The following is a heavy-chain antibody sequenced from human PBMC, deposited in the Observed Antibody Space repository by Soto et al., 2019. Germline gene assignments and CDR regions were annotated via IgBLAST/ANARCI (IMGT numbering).Heavy chain of an antibody. CDR1: GGSISSGDYY. J-gene: IGHJ4*02. Sequence: PSETLSLTCTVSGGSISSGDYYWSWIRQPPGKGLEWIGYLYYSGSTYYNPSLKSRVTISVDTSKNPFSLKLSSVPAADTAVYYCARFNSYGYVLFDYWGQGTLVTVSS. V-gene: IGHV4-30-4*01. CDR3: ARFNSYGYVLFDY. D-gene: IGHD5-18*01. CDR2: LYYSGST.